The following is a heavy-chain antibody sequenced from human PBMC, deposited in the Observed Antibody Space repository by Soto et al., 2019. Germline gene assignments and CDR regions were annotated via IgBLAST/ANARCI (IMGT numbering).Heavy chain of an antibody. CDR3: ARTRYCGGDCFPDY. D-gene: IGHD2-21*02. J-gene: IGHJ4*02. CDR1: GGTFSSYA. Sequence: QVQLVQSGAEVKKPGSSVKVSCKASGGTFSSYAISWVRQAPGQGLEWMGGIIPIFGTANYAQKFQGRVTITADESTSTAYMELSSLRYQDTAVYYGARTRYCGGDCFPDYWGQGTLVTVSS. CDR2: IIPIFGTA. V-gene: IGHV1-69*01.